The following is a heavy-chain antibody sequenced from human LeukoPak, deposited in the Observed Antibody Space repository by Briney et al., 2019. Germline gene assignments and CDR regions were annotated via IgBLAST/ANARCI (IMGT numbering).Heavy chain of an antibody. V-gene: IGHV3-74*01. J-gene: IGHJ4*02. CDR1: GFTFSSYW. Sequence: GGSLRLSCAASGFTFSSYWMHWVRQAPGKGLVWVSRINTDGSSTSYADSVKGRFTISRDNAKNTLYLQMNSLRAEDTAVYYCARDVTIFGGFDYWGQGTLVTVSS. D-gene: IGHD3-3*01. CDR3: ARDVTIFGGFDY. CDR2: INTDGSST.